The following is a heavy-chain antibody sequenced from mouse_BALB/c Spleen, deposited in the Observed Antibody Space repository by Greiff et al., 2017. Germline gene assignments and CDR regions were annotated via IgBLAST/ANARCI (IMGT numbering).Heavy chain of an antibody. CDR3: ARGYPLYFDY. CDR1: GYTFTSYW. V-gene: IGHV1-69*02. CDR2: IDPSDSET. Sequence: VQLQQPGAELVKPGAPVKLSCKASGYTFTSYWMNWVKQRPGRGLEWIGRIDPSDSETHYNQKFKDKATLTVDKSSSTAYIQLSSLTSEDSAVYYCARGYPLYFDYWGQGTTLTVSS. J-gene: IGHJ2*01. D-gene: IGHD1-2*01.